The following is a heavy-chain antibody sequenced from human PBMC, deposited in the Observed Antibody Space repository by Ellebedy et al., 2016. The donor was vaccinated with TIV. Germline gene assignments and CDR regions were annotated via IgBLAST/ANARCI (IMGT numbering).Heavy chain of an antibody. V-gene: IGHV3-30-3*01. Sequence: PGGSLRLSCAASGFTFSPYSMKWVRQAPGKGLEWVADISYVGSTKYADSVKGRFTISRDNSNNTLYLQMNSLRVEDTALYYCARGLISGYYAGHSFAIWGQGTMVTVSS. CDR1: GFTFSPYS. CDR2: ISYVGSTK. J-gene: IGHJ3*02. CDR3: ARGLISGYYAGHSFAI. D-gene: IGHD3-22*01.